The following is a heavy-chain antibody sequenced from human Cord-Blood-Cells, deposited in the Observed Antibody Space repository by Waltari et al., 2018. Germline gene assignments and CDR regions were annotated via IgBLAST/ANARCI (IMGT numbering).Heavy chain of an antibody. Sequence: QLQLQESGPGLVKPSETLSLICTVSGGSISSSSYYWGWIRQPPGKGVEWIGSIYYSGSTYYNPSLKSRVTRSVDTSKNQFSLKLSSVTAADTAVYYCASTAPYYYDSSGYYYFDYWGQGTLVTVSS. D-gene: IGHD3-22*01. V-gene: IGHV4-39*01. CDR2: IYYSGST. CDR3: ASTAPYYYDSSGYYYFDY. J-gene: IGHJ4*02. CDR1: GGSISSSSYY.